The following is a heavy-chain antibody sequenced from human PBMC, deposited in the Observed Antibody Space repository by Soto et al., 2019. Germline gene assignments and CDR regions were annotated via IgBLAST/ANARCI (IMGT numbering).Heavy chain of an antibody. D-gene: IGHD6-19*01. CDR1: GFTFSSYD. Sequence: EVQLVESGGGLVQPGGSLRLSCAASGFTFSSYDMHWVRQATGKGLEWVSAIGTAGDTYYPGSVKGRCTISRENAKNSLYRQMNSLRAGDTAVYYCARVGSGWYQIDYWGQGTLVTVSS. J-gene: IGHJ4*02. V-gene: IGHV3-13*01. CDR3: ARVGSGWYQIDY. CDR2: IGTAGDT.